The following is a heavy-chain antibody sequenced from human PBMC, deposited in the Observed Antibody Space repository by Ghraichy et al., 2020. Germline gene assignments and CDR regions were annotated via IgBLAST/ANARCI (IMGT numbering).Heavy chain of an antibody. J-gene: IGHJ5*02. Sequence: GGSLRLSCAGSGFTFSPYSMNWVRQAPGKGLEWVSSISGDSTHTYYADSVKGRFTISRDNRQKSVYLQMNSLEDDDTAVYYCARGFDIGLTPAPMEFDRLGPATVVTVSS. CDR1: GFTFSPYS. D-gene: IGHD2-2*01. V-gene: IGHV3-21*01. CDR2: ISGDSTHT. CDR3: ARGFDIGLTPAPMEFDR.